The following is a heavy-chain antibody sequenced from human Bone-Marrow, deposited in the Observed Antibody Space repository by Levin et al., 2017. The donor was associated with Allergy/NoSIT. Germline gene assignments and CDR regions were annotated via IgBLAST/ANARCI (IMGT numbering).Heavy chain of an antibody. CDR1: GFTLSSYW. CDR2: IKQDGNEK. D-gene: IGHD5/OR15-5a*01. CDR3: ARGSPRIYVGDFDL. Sequence: QPGGSLRLSCAASGFTLSSYWMTWVRQAPGKGLEWVANIKQDGNEKHYVDSVKGRFTISRDNAKNSLYLEVSSLRAEDTAVYYCARGSPRIYVGDFDLWGQGTLVTVS. V-gene: IGHV3-7*01. J-gene: IGHJ4*02.